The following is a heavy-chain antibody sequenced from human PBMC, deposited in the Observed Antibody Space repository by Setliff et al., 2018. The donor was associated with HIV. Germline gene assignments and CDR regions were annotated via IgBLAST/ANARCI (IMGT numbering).Heavy chain of an antibody. CDR3: ARGGLMGSSVLFFDF. CDR2: VYSRGNT. Sequence: KTSETMSPTCDVSGDSFTTTSHSWAWLRQPAGRGREWIGHVYSRGNTDYSPSLASRVPILMSTSEIQFSLTLNSVTAADTAKYYCARGGLMGSSVLFFDFWGQGILVTVSS. J-gene: IGHJ4*02. V-gene: IGHV4-61*09. CDR1: GDSFTTTSHS. D-gene: IGHD2-21*01.